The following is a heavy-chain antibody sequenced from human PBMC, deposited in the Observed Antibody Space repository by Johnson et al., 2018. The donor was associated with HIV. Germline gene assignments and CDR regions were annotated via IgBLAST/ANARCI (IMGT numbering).Heavy chain of an antibody. J-gene: IGHJ3*02. CDR3: ARDRGLWERNGAGAFDI. CDR2: IKEDGSED. CDR1: GFTFTSYT. Sequence: EVQLVESGGGVVQPGRSLRLSCAASGFTFTSYTMHWVRQAPGKGLEWLANIKEDGSEDYHLDSLRGRFTISSDNAKRSMYLQMDSLRAEDTAVYYCARDRGLWERNGAGAFDIWGQGTMVTVSS. V-gene: IGHV3-7*01. D-gene: IGHD1-26*01.